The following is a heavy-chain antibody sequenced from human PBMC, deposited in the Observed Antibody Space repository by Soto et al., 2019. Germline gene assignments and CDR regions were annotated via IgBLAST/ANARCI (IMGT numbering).Heavy chain of an antibody. CDR3: ARHYSAMGV. Sequence: SLRLSCAASWFTVSSDSMTWVRQAPGKGLEWISIIYSDNNTDYADSVKGRFSISRDTSKNILYLQMNSLRAEDTAEYYCARHYSAMGVWGQGTTVTVSS. J-gene: IGHJ6*02. CDR2: IYSDNNT. CDR1: WFTVSSDS. V-gene: IGHV3-53*01.